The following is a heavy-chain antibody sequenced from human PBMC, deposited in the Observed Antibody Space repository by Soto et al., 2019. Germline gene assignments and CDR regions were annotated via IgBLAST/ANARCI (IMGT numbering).Heavy chain of an antibody. CDR1: GFAFSSYG. J-gene: IGHJ4*02. Sequence: QAQLVESGGGVVQPGRSLRLSCAASGFAFSSYGMHWVRQAPGTGLEWVAVISYDGSLQHYADSVKGRFTISRDNSKNRALLQMSSLRAEDTAVYYCVSDRRYGHASGPHSWGQGTLVSVSS. CDR2: ISYDGSLQ. CDR3: VSDRRYGHASGPHS. D-gene: IGHD5-18*01. V-gene: IGHV3-30*13.